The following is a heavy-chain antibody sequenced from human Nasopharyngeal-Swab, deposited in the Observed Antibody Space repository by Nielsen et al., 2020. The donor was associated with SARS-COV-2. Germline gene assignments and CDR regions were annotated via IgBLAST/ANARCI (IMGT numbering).Heavy chain of an antibody. CDR2: ISAYNGNT. CDR3: ARDRATNYFDY. J-gene: IGHJ4*02. V-gene: IGHV1-18*01. Sequence: VRQAPGQGLEWMGWISAYNGNTNYAQKLQGRVTMTTDKSTSTAYMELSSLRSEDTAVYYCARDRATNYFDYWGQGTPVTVSS.